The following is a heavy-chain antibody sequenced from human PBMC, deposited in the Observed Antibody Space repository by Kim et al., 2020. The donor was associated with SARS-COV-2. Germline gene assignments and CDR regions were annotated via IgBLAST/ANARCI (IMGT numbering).Heavy chain of an antibody. J-gene: IGHJ4*02. D-gene: IGHD6-13*01. V-gene: IGHV3-74*01. CDR2: INSDGSST. CDR1: GFTFGSYW. CDR3: SCRSSHSSFDY. Sequence: GGSLRLSCAASGFTFGSYWMHWVRQAPGKGLVWVSLINSDGSSTSNADAVTVRCTITIDNDKTTMNAQMKIIRPETAAADYYSCRSSHSSFDYGVQ.